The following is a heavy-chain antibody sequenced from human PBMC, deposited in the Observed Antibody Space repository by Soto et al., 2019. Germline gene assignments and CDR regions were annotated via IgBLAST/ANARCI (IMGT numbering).Heavy chain of an antibody. J-gene: IGHJ5*02. CDR3: ARDGGPPVYWFDP. D-gene: IGHD3-16*01. CDR2: IYYSGST. V-gene: IGHV4-59*01. CDR1: GGSISSYY. Sequence: SETLSLTCTVSGGSISSYYWSWIRQPPGKGLEWIGYIYYSGSTNYNPSLKSRVTISADTSKNQFSLKLSSVTAADTAVYYCARDGGPPVYWFDPWGQGTLVTVSS.